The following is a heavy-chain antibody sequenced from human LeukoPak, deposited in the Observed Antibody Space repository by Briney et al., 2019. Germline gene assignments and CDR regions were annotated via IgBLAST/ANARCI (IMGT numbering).Heavy chain of an antibody. CDR1: GFTLSTYA. CDR2: TSSSDAGT. CDR3: ARGATDITRWFDP. V-gene: IGHV3-23*01. J-gene: IGHJ5*02. Sequence: GGSLRLSCAASGFTLSTYAMSWVRQTPGKGLEWVAATSSSDAGTYHADSVRGRFTISRDNSKNSLYLQMNGLRAEDTAAYYCARGATDITRWFDPWGQGTLVIVSS. D-gene: IGHD3-3*01.